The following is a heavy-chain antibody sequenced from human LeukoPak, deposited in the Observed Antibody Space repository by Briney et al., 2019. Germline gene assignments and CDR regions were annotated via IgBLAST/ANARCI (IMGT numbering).Heavy chain of an antibody. J-gene: IGHJ4*02. CDR1: GFTFSSYA. V-gene: IGHV3-23*01. CDR2: ISSNAESA. CDR3: AKGAATLADGADS. Sequence: PGGSLRLSCAASGFTFSSYAMSWVRQAPGKGLHWVSAISSNAESAYYADSVQGRFTISRDNSKNMLYLQMDSLWAEDTAVYYCAKGAATLADGADSWGQGTLVTVSS. D-gene: IGHD6-13*01.